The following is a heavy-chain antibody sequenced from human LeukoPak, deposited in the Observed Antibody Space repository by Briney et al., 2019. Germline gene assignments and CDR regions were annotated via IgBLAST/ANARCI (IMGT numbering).Heavy chain of an antibody. CDR2: IYYSGST. CDR1: GGSISSSSYY. J-gene: IGHJ4*02. Sequence: SETLSLTCTVSGGSISSSSYYWGWIRQPPGKGLEWIGSIYYSGSTYYNPSLKSRVTISVDTSKNQFSLKLSSVTAADTAVYYCARRYYYDSFLDYWGQGTLVTVSS. D-gene: IGHD3-22*01. V-gene: IGHV4-39*01. CDR3: ARRYYYDSFLDY.